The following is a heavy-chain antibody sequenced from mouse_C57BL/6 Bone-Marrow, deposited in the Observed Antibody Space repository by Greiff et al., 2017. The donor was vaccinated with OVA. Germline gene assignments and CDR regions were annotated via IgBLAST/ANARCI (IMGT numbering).Heavy chain of an antibody. Sequence: QVQLQQSGPGLVAPSQSLSITCTVSGFSLTSYGVDWVRQSPGKGLEWLGVIWGVGSTNYNSALKSRLSISKDNSKSQVFLKMNSLQTDDTAMYYCASGGLRYPYYFDYWGQGTTLTVSS. J-gene: IGHJ2*01. CDR2: IWGVGST. CDR3: ASGGLRYPYYFDY. CDR1: GFSLTSYG. V-gene: IGHV2-6*01. D-gene: IGHD1-1*01.